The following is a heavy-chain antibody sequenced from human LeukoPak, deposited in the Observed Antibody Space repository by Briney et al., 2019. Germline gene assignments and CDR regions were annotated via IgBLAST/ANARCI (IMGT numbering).Heavy chain of an antibody. CDR3: ARPRRGYYYDSSNHDAFDI. CDR2: IYNRGST. J-gene: IGHJ3*02. V-gene: IGHV4-39*01. D-gene: IGHD3-22*01. CDR1: GGSISSSSNY. Sequence: SETLSLTCSVSGGSISSSSNYWGWIRQPPGKGLEWIGNIYNRGSTYYNPSLKSRVTISVDTSKNQFSLNLSSVTAADTAVYYCARPRRGYYYDSSNHDAFDIWGQGTMVTVSS.